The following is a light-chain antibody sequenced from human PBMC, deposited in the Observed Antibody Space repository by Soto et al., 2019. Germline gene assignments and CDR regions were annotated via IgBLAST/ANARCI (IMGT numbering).Light chain of an antibody. CDR2: GAS. CDR3: QQYGSSPLT. J-gene: IGKJ4*01. CDR1: QSVSSSY. Sequence: TVLAQSAGAVSLSPGERATLSFRASQSVSSSYLAWYQQKPGQAPRLLIYGASSRATGIPDRFSGSGSGTDFTLTISRLEPEDFAVYYCQQYGSSPLTFGGGTKVDTK. V-gene: IGKV3-20*01.